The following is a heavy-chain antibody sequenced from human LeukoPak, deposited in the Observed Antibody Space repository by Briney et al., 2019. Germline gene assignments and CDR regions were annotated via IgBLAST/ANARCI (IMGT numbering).Heavy chain of an antibody. V-gene: IGHV4-34*01. CDR3: ARPGRELRATRNYFDY. J-gene: IGHJ4*02. Sequence: PSETLSLTCAAYGGSFSGYYWSWIRQPPGKGLEWIGEINHSGSTNYNPSLKSRVTISVDTSKNQFSLKLSSVTAEDTAVYYCARPGRELRATRNYFDYWGQGTLVTVSS. D-gene: IGHD1-26*01. CDR2: INHSGST. CDR1: GGSFSGYY.